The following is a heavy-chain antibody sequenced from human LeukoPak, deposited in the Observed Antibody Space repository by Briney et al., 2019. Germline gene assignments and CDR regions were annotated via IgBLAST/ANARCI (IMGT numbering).Heavy chain of an antibody. Sequence: GGSLRLSCAASGFTFSNAWMSWVRQAPGKGLEWVGRIKSKTDGGTTDYAAPVKGRFTISRDDSKNTLYLQMNSLKTEDTAVDYCTTSYYDSPRPSDYWGQGTLVTVSS. CDR2: IKSKTDGGTT. D-gene: IGHD3-22*01. CDR1: GFTFSNAW. J-gene: IGHJ4*02. CDR3: TTSYYDSPRPSDY. V-gene: IGHV3-15*01.